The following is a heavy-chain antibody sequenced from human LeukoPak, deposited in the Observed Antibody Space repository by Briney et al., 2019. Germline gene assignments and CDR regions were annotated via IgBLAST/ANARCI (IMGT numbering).Heavy chain of an antibody. J-gene: IGHJ3*02. D-gene: IGHD3-16*02. CDR2: IYYSGST. Sequence: SGTLSLTCAVSGGSISSSNWWSWVRQPPGKGLEWIGSIYYSGSTYYNPSLKSRVTISVDTSKNQFSLKLSSVTAADTAVYYCARVGLSHAFDIWGQGTMVTVSS. V-gene: IGHV4-4*02. CDR1: GGSISSSNW. CDR3: ARVGLSHAFDI.